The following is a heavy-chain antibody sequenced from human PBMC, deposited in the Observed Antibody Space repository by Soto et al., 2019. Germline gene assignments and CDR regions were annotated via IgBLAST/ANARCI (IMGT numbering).Heavy chain of an antibody. CDR2: ISAYNGNT. CDR1: GYTFTSYG. D-gene: IGHD3-10*01. V-gene: IGHV1-18*04. Sequence: ASVKVSCKASGYTFTSYGISWVRQAPGQGLEWMGWISAYNGNTNYAQKLQGRVTMTTDTSTSTAYMELRSLRSDDTAVYYCAKFSEVAVRGRPDRVYYYYGMDVWGQGTTVTVSS. CDR3: AKFSEVAVRGRPDRVYYYYGMDV. J-gene: IGHJ6*02.